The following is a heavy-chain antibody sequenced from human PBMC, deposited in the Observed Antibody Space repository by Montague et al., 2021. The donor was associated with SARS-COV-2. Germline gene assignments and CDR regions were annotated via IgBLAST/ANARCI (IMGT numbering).Heavy chain of an antibody. CDR1: GGSISGDNYY. CDR3: ARNRGCGSRAAGYIDL. D-gene: IGHD6-13*01. V-gene: IGHV4-31*03. J-gene: IGHJ2*01. CDR2: IYYTGST. Sequence: TLSLTCTVSGGSISGDNYYWTWIRQHPGKGLEWIAYIYYTGSTYYNPSLQSRLRTSLDTSKNQFSLTLTSVTAADTAIYYCARNRGCGSRAAGYIDLWGRGTLATVSS.